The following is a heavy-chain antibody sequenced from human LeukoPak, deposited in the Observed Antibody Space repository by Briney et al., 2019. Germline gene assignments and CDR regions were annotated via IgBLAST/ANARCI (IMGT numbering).Heavy chain of an antibody. CDR3: ARAVAYGIDTGYFDY. V-gene: IGHV1-18*01. D-gene: IGHD2-8*02. Sequence: GASVTVSCTASVYTFTSYGISWVRQAPGQGLEWMGWISAYNGNTNYAQKLQGRVTMTTDTSTSTAYMQLRSLRSDDTAVYYCARAVAYGIDTGYFDYWGQGTLVTVSS. J-gene: IGHJ4*02. CDR1: VYTFTSYG. CDR2: ISAYNGNT.